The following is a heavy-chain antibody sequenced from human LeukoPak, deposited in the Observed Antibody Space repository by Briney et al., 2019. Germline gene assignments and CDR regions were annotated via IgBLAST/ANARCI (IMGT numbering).Heavy chain of an antibody. J-gene: IGHJ4*02. CDR1: GLTFSSYS. V-gene: IGHV3-23*01. Sequence: HPGGSLRLSCVVSGLTFSSYSMSWVRQAPGKGLDWVSGISASGGDTWYPDSVKGRFTISRDNSKITLFLQMSSLRVEDTAMYYCAKDAAGPEYWGQGTLVTVSS. CDR2: ISASGGDT. CDR3: AKDAAGPEY. D-gene: IGHD6-13*01.